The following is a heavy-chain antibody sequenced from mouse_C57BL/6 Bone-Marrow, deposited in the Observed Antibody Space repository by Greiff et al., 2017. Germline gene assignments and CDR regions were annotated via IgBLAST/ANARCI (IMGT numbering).Heavy chain of an antibody. CDR1: GYTFTSYD. D-gene: IGHD1-1*01. CDR2: IYPRDGST. Sequence: QVQLQQSGPELVKPGASVKLSCKASGYTFTSYDINWVKQRPGQGLEWIGWIYPRDGSTKYNEKFKGKAKLTVDTSSSNAYMELHSLPSEDSAVYFCARDYGSSYWYFDVWGTGTTVTVSS. J-gene: IGHJ1*03. CDR3: ARDYGSSYWYFDV. V-gene: IGHV1-85*01.